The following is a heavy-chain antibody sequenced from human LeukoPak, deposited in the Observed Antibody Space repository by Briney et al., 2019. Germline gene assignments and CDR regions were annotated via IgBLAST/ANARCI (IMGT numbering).Heavy chain of an antibody. CDR3: ARDPLRFFVGAAFGY. D-gene: IGHD3-3*01. V-gene: IGHV4-34*01. CDR1: GGSFSGYY. CDR2: IYYSGST. Sequence: PSETLSLTCAVYGGSFSGYYWSWIRQPPGKGLEWIGSIYYSGSTYYNPSLKSRVTISVDTSKNQFSLKLSSVTAADTAVYYCARDPLRFFVGAAFGYWGQGTLVTVSS. J-gene: IGHJ4*02.